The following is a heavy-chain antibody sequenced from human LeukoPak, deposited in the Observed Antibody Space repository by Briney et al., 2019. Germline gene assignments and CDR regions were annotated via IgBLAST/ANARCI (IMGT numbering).Heavy chain of an antibody. Sequence: GGSLRLSCAGSGFTFSSYSMNWVRQAPGKGLEWVSSISSSSSYIYYADSVKGRFTISRDNAKNSLYLQMNSLRAEDTAVYYCARDRLLLWFGELNDYWGQGTLVTVSS. CDR3: ARDRLLLWFGELNDY. CDR1: GFTFSSYS. J-gene: IGHJ4*02. CDR2: ISSSSSYI. D-gene: IGHD3-10*01. V-gene: IGHV3-21*01.